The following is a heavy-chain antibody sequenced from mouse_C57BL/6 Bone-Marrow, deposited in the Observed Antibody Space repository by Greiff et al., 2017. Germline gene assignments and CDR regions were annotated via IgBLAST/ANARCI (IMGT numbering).Heavy chain of an antibody. CDR3: TVPDYDYPWFAY. CDR1: GFTFSSYA. Sequence: DVKLVESGAGLVKPGGSLKLSCAASGFTFSSYAMSWVRQTPEKRLEWVAYISSGGDYIYYADTVKGRFTIPRDNARNTLYLQMSSLKSEDTAMYYCTVPDYDYPWFAYWGQGTLVTVSA. CDR2: ISSGGDYI. V-gene: IGHV5-9-1*02. J-gene: IGHJ3*01. D-gene: IGHD2-4*01.